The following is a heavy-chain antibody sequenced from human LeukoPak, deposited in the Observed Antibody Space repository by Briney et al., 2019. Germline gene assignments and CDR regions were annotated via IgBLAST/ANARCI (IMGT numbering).Heavy chain of an antibody. V-gene: IGHV5-51*01. J-gene: IGHJ6*03. CDR2: IYPGDSDT. CDR3: ARHPSGFLDYYYMDV. D-gene: IGHD6-25*01. Sequence: GESLKISCKGSGYSFTTYWIGWVRQMPGKGLEWMGIIYPGDSDTRYGPSFQGQVTISADKSISTAYLKWSSLTASDTAMYYCARHPSGFLDYYYMDVWGKGTTVTVS. CDR1: GYSFTTYW.